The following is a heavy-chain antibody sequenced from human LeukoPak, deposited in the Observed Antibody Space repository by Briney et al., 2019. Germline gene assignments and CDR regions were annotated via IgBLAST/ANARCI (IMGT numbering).Heavy chain of an antibody. Sequence: SETLSLTCAVYGGSFSGYYWSWIRQPPGKGLEWIGEINHSGSTNYNPSLKSRVTISVDTSKNQFSLKLSSVAAADPAVYYCARGVGIWGQGTMVTVSS. J-gene: IGHJ3*02. CDR2: INHSGST. CDR1: GGSFSGYY. D-gene: IGHD1-26*01. V-gene: IGHV4-34*01. CDR3: ARGVGI.